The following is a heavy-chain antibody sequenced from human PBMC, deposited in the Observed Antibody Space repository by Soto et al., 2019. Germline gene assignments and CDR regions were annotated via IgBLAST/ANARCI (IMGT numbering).Heavy chain of an antibody. CDR1: GFTFSSYW. D-gene: IGHD5-12*01. CDR2: IKQDGSEK. Sequence: GGSLRLSCAASGFTFSSYWMSWVRQAPGKGLEWVANIKQDGSEKYYVDSVKGRFTISRDNAKNSLYLQMNSLRAEDTAVYYCARGAWLRLTHFDYWGQGTLVTVSS. CDR3: ARGAWLRLTHFDY. J-gene: IGHJ4*02. V-gene: IGHV3-7*01.